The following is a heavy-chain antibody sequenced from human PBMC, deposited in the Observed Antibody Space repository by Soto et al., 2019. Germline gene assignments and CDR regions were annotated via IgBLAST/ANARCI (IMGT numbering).Heavy chain of an antibody. J-gene: IGHJ4*02. CDR1: GFTFSSYW. CDR3: ARDQPGYSYGYGLGY. Sequence: GGSLRLSCAASGFTFSSYWMHWVRQAPGKGLVWVSRINSDGTSASYADSVKGRFTISRDNAKSTLYLQMNSLRVEDTAVYYCARDQPGYSYGYGLGYWGQGTLVTVSS. CDR2: INSDGTSA. D-gene: IGHD5-18*01. V-gene: IGHV3-74*01.